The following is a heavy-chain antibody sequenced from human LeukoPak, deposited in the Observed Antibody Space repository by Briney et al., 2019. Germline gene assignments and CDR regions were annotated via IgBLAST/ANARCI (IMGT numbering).Heavy chain of an antibody. Sequence: GGSLRLSCAASGFTFSNHGMHWVRQAPGMGLEWVAFVGYDETNKYYADSVKGRFTISRDNSRNTLYLQMNNLRADETAVYYCAKDLGKYSTSWSDYWGQGTLVIVSS. CDR3: AKDLGKYSTSWSDY. D-gene: IGHD6-13*01. V-gene: IGHV3-30*02. CDR1: GFTFSNHG. J-gene: IGHJ4*02. CDR2: VGYDETNK.